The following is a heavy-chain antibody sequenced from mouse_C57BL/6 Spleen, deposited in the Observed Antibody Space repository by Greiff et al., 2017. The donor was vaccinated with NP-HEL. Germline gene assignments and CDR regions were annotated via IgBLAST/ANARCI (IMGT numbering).Heavy chain of an antibody. CDR2: INPNNGGT. V-gene: IGHV1-26*01. J-gene: IGHJ2*01. D-gene: IGHD2-10*02. Sequence: EVQLQQSGPELVKPGASVKISCKASGYTFTDYYMNWVKQSHGKSLEWIGDINPNNGGTSYNQKFKGKATLTVDKSSSTAYMERRSLTSEDSAVYYCAKEKYCNFFDYWGQGTTLTVSS. CDR3: AKEKYCNFFDY. CDR1: GYTFTDYY.